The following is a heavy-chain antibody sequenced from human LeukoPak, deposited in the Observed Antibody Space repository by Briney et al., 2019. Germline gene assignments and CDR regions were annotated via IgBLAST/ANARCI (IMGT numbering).Heavy chain of an antibody. CDR3: ARDGDYYDSSGYYDY. D-gene: IGHD3-22*01. CDR2: IKQDGSEK. CDR1: GFTFSSYW. J-gene: IGHJ4*02. Sequence: GGFLRLSCAASGFTFSSYWMSWVRQAPGKGLEWVANIKQDGSEKYYVDSVKGRFTISRDNAKNSLYLQMNSLRAEDTAVYYCARDGDYYDSSGYYDYWGQGTLVTVSS. V-gene: IGHV3-7*01.